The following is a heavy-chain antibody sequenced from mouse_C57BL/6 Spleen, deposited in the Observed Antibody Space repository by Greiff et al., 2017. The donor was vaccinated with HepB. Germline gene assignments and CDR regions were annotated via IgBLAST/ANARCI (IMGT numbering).Heavy chain of an antibody. D-gene: IGHD4-1*02. V-gene: IGHV1-82*01. CDR2: IYPGDGDT. CDR3: ARKEGSTGTEAY. J-gene: IGHJ3*01. Sequence: QVQLQQSGPELVKPGASVKISCKASGYAFSSSWMNWVKQRPGKGLEWIGRIYPGDGDTNYNGKFKGKATLTADKSSSTAYMQLSSLTSEDSAVYFCARKEGSTGTEAYWGQGTLVTVSA. CDR1: GYAFSSSW.